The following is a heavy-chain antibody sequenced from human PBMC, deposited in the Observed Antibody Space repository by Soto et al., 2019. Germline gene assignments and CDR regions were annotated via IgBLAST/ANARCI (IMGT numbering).Heavy chain of an antibody. Sequence: PSETLSLTCTVSGGSISSYYWSWIRQPAGKGLEWIGRIYTSGSTNYNPSLKSRVTMSVDTSKNQFSLKLSSVTAADMAVYYCAGRHLHYYYYGMDVWGQGTTVTVSS. J-gene: IGHJ6*02. CDR1: GGSISSYY. V-gene: IGHV4-4*07. CDR3: AGRHLHYYYYGMDV. CDR2: IYTSGST.